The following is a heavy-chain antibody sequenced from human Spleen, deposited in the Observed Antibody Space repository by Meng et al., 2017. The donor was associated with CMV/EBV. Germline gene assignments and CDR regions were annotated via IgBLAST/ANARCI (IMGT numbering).Heavy chain of an antibody. CDR3: ARDGSSSWYEY. CDR1: GFTFSSHS. J-gene: IGHJ4*02. Sequence: GESLKISCAASGFTFSSHSMNWVRQAPGKGLEWVAVISYDGSNKYYADSVKGRFTISRDNSKNTLYLQMNSLRAEDTAVYYCARDGSSSWYEYWGQGTLVTVSS. CDR2: ISYDGSNK. D-gene: IGHD6-13*01. V-gene: IGHV3-30*03.